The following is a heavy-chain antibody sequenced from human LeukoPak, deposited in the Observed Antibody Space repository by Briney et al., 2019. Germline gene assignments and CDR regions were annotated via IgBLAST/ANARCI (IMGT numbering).Heavy chain of an antibody. J-gene: IGHJ6*02. D-gene: IGHD4-17*01. CDR3: ARIVTSVTSLHYYYGMDV. CDR2: IYYSGTT. CDR1: GGSFSGDY. V-gene: IGHV4-39*02. Sequence: MPSETLSLTCAVYGGSFSGDYWGWIRQPPGRGLEWIGTIYYSGTTYYNPSLKSRVTISVDTSKNHFSLNLSSVTAADTAVYYCARIVTSVTSLHYYYGMDVWGQGTTVTVSS.